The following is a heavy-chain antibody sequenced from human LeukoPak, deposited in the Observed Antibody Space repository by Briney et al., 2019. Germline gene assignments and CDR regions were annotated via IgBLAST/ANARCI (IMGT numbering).Heavy chain of an antibody. Sequence: PGGSLRLSCAASGFTFSSYGMHWVRQAPGKGLEWVAFIRYDGSNKYYADSVKGRFTISRDNSKNTLYLQMNSLRAEDTAVYYCAKGDGRGIAAQFDYWGQGTLVTVSS. CDR2: IRYDGSNK. D-gene: IGHD6-6*01. V-gene: IGHV3-30*02. CDR3: AKGDGRGIAAQFDY. J-gene: IGHJ4*02. CDR1: GFTFSSYG.